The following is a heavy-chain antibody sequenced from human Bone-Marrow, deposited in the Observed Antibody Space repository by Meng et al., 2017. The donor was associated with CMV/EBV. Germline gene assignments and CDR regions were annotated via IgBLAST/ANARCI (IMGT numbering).Heavy chain of an antibody. CDR2: INHSGST. D-gene: IGHD2-2*02. V-gene: IGHV4-34*01. J-gene: IGHJ4*02. CDR3: ARARLGYCSSTSCYTYDY. CDR1: GGSFSGYY. Sequence: GSLRLSCAVYGGSFSGYYWSWIRQPPGKGLEWIGEINHSGSTNYNPSLKSRVTISVDTSKNQFSLKLSSVTAADTAVYYCARARLGYCSSTSCYTYDYWGQGTLVTVSS.